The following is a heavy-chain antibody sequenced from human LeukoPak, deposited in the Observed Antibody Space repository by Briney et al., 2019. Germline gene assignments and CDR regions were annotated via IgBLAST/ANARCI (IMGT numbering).Heavy chain of an antibody. V-gene: IGHV1-46*01. Sequence: GASVKVSCKASGYTFTSYYMHWVRQAPGQGLEWMGIINPSGGSTSYAQKFQGRVTMTRDMSTSTVYMELSSLRSEDTAVYYCARSRYYYDSSGPEPPSDYWGQGTLVTVSS. CDR2: INPSGGST. CDR3: ARSRYYYDSSGPEPPSDY. D-gene: IGHD3-22*01. J-gene: IGHJ4*02. CDR1: GYTFTSYY.